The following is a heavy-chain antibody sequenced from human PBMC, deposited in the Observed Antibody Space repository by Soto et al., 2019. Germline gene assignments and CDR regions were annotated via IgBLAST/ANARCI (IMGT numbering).Heavy chain of an antibody. CDR3: ARGGQGRDGYNFGY. Sequence: PSETLSLTCAVYGGSFSGYYWSWIRQPPGKGLEWIGEINHSGSTNYNPSLKSRVTISVDTSKNQFSLKLSSVTAADTAVYYCARGGQGRDGYNFGYWGQGTLVTVSS. CDR2: INHSGST. V-gene: IGHV4-34*01. J-gene: IGHJ4*02. D-gene: IGHD5-12*01. CDR1: GGSFSGYY.